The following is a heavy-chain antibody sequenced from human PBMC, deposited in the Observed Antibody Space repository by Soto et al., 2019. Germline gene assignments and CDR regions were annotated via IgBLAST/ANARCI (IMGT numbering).Heavy chain of an antibody. V-gene: IGHV4-4*07. J-gene: IGHJ4*02. Sequence: ETLSLTCTVSNGSVRGYYRSWIRQPAGKGLEWIGRIYTIWSTSYNPSLKGRVSMSVDTSKNQFSLKVKSVTAADAAVYCCAGDPAGYYNFDYWGQGALVTVS. D-gene: IGHD2-15*01. CDR1: NGSVRGYY. CDR2: IYTIWST. CDR3: AGDPAGYYNFDY.